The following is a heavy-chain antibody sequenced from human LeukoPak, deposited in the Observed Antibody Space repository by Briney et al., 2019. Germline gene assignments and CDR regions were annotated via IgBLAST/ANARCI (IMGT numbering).Heavy chain of an antibody. J-gene: IGHJ5*02. Sequence: PGGSLRLSCAASGFTFSNYEMNWVRQAPGKGLEWISYISSSGSTIYYVDSVKGRFTIFRDNAKNSLFLQMNSLRAEDTAVYYCAREGAPATNRYNWFDPWGQGTLVTVSS. CDR3: AREGAPATNRYNWFDP. D-gene: IGHD2-15*01. CDR1: GFTFSNYE. V-gene: IGHV3-48*03. CDR2: ISSSGSTI.